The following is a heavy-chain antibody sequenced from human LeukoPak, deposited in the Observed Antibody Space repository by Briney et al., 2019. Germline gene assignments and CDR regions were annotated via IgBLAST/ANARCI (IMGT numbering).Heavy chain of an antibody. D-gene: IGHD3-22*01. J-gene: IGHJ4*02. CDR1: GFTFSSYG. CDR2: ISYDGSNK. Sequence: GRSLRLSCAASGFTFSSYGMHWVRQAPGKGLEWVAVISYDGSNKYYADSVKGRFTISRDNSKNTLYLQMNSLRAEDTAVYYCAKVGGSSGYHRPFEYWGQGTLVTVPS. V-gene: IGHV3-30*18. CDR3: AKVGGSSGYHRPFEY.